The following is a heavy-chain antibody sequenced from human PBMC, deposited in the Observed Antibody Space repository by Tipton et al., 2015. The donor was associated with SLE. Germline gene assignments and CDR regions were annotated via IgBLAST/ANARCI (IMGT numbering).Heavy chain of an antibody. CDR3: AKVRGSVVYYFDY. CDR2: ISSSGSTI. CDR1: GFTFGSYE. V-gene: IGHV3-48*03. J-gene: IGHJ4*02. Sequence: SLRLSCAASGFTFGSYEMNWVRQAPGKGLEWVSYISSSGSTIYYADSVKGRFTISRDNSKNTLYLQMNSLRAEDTAVYYCAKVRGSVVYYFDYWGQGTLVTVSS. D-gene: IGHD2-15*01.